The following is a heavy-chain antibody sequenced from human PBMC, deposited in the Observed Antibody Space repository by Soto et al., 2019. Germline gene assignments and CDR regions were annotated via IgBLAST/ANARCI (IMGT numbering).Heavy chain of an antibody. V-gene: IGHV3-15*01. CDR3: TTGLSNGYYNFDY. J-gene: IGHJ4*02. D-gene: IGHD3-22*01. Sequence: PGGSLRHSCAASGVTFSNARMSWGRQAPGKGLEWGGRIKGEADGGTTDYAAPVKGRITISRDHSKDTLYLQMNSLKTEDTAVYYCTTGLSNGYYNFDYWGQGT. CDR1: GVTFSNAR. CDR2: IKGEADGGTT.